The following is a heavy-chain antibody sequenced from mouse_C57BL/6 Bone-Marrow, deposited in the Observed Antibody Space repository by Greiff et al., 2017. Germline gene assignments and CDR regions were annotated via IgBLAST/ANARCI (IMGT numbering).Heavy chain of an antibody. CDR2: IYPGDGDT. V-gene: IGHV1-80*01. J-gene: IGHJ3*01. D-gene: IGHD1-1*01. CDR3: AQERGLRGVAY. Sequence: VQLQQSGAELVKPGASVKISCKASGYAFSSYWMHWVKQRPGKGLEWIGQIYPGDGDTNYNEKFKGKATLTADKSSSTASMQLSSLTSEASAVYFCAQERGLRGVAYWGQGTLVTVSA. CDR1: GYAFSSYW.